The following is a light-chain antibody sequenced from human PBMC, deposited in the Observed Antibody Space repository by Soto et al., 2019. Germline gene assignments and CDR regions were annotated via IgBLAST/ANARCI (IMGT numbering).Light chain of an antibody. CDR2: EVS. J-gene: IGLJ2*01. Sequence: QSALTQPASVSRSPGQSITISCTGTSSDVGGYNYVSWYQQHPGKAPKLMIYEVSNRPSGVSNRFSGSKSGNTASLTISGLQAEDEADYYCSSYTNSNTQVFGGGTKVTVL. CDR3: SSYTNSNTQV. CDR1: SSDVGGYNY. V-gene: IGLV2-14*01.